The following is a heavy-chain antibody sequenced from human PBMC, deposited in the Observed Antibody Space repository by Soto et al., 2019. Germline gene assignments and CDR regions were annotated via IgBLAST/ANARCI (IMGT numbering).Heavy chain of an antibody. CDR1: GYSFISYW. Sequence: GEPMKISCKGSGYSFISYWISWVRQMPGKGLEWMGRVDPSDSYTNYSPSFQGHVTISADKSISTAYLQWSSLKASDTAMYYCARHVRGMYYYDSSGYYDYWGQGTLVTVSS. J-gene: IGHJ4*02. D-gene: IGHD3-22*01. CDR2: VDPSDSYT. CDR3: ARHVRGMYYYDSSGYYDY. V-gene: IGHV5-10-1*01.